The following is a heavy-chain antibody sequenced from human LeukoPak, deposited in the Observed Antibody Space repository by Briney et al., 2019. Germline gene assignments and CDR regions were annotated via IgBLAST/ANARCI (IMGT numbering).Heavy chain of an antibody. J-gene: IGHJ6*02. Sequence: GGSLRLSCVASGFTFSSYAMSWVRQAPGKGLEWVSAISSSGGSTYYADSVKGRFTISRDNSKNTLYLQMNSLRAEDSAVYYCAKASPNWRSGSCYLDVWGQGTTVTISS. CDR2: ISSSGGST. CDR3: AKASPNWRSGSCYLDV. D-gene: IGHD3-10*01. CDR1: GFTFSSYA. V-gene: IGHV3-23*01.